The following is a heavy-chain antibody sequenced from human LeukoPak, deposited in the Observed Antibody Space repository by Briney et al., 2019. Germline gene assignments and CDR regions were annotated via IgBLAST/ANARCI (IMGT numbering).Heavy chain of an antibody. D-gene: IGHD3-10*01. J-gene: IGHJ6*03. V-gene: IGHV4-4*02. CDR1: GGSISSSNW. Sequence: SETLSLTCAVSGGSISSSNWWSWVRQPPGKGLEWIGYIYYSGSTNYNPSLKSRVTISVDTSKNQFSLKLSPVTAADTAVYYCARDRGAAYYYYYMDVWGKGTTVTVSS. CDR3: ARDRGAAYYYYYMDV. CDR2: IYYSGST.